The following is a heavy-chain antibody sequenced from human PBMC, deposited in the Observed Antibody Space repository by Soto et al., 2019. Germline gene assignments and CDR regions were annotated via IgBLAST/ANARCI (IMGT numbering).Heavy chain of an antibody. CDR3: AREAGYCSRTSCYRRAFDT. V-gene: IGHV3-74*01. D-gene: IGHD2-2*01. CDR1: EFTFSGHW. J-gene: IGHJ3*02. Sequence: EVQLVESGGDLVQPGGSLRLSCAASEFTFSGHWMHWVRQVPGQGLEWASRINSDGGTSDYADSVKGRLTISRDKAKNTLYLKMNGLRAEDTAVYYCAREAGYCSRTSCYRRAFDTWGQGTTVTVSS. CDR2: INSDGGTS.